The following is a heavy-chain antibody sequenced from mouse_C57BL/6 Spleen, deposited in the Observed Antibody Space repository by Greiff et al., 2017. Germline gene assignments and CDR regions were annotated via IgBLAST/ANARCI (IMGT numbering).Heavy chain of an antibody. CDR1: GYSFTGYY. Sequence: VQLQQSGPELVKPGASVKISCKASGYSFTGYYMHWVKQSHGNILDWIGYIYPYNGVSSYNQKFKGKATLTVDKSSSTAYMELRSLTSEDSAVYDCERLGFITRVVEGARNCWGQGTSVTVSS. CDR2: IYPYNGVS. V-gene: IGHV1-31*01. CDR3: ERLGFITRVVEGARNC. D-gene: IGHD1-1*01. J-gene: IGHJ4*01.